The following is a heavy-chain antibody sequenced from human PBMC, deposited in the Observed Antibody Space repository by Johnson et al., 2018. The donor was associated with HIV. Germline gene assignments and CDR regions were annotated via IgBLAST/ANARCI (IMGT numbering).Heavy chain of an antibody. CDR3: TRGEGGYFYDSSGYYHRPDDAFEI. D-gene: IGHD3-22*01. J-gene: IGHJ3*02. V-gene: IGHV3-20*04. Sequence: VQLVESGGGVVRPGGSLRLSCAASGFTFDDYGMSWVRQVPGKGLEWVSGINWNGGNTGYVESVKGRFTSSRDHAKNSLYLQMNSLRAEDTALYYCTRGEGGYFYDSSGYYHRPDDAFEIWGQGTMVTVSS. CDR2: INWNGGNT. CDR1: GFTFDDYG.